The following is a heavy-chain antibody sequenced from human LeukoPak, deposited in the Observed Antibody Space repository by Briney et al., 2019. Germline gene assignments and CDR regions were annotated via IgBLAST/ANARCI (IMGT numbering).Heavy chain of an antibody. Sequence: SETLSLICTVSGGSISSGDYYWSWIRQPPGKGLEWIGYIYYSGSTYYNPSLKSRVTISVDTSKNQFSLKLSSVTAADTAVYYCAREPSSAPMVRDIWGQGTMVTVSS. CDR1: GGSISSGDYY. D-gene: IGHD3-10*01. CDR2: IYYSGST. CDR3: AREPSSAPMVRDI. V-gene: IGHV4-30-4*01. J-gene: IGHJ3*02.